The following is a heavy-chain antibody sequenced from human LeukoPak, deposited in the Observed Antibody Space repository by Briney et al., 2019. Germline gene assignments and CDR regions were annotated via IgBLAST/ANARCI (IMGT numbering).Heavy chain of an antibody. CDR3: VGVDTAMGGTPWNFQH. D-gene: IGHD5-18*01. CDR1: GFTFSDYY. J-gene: IGHJ1*01. Sequence: PGGSLRLSCAASGFTFSDYYMSWIRQAPGKGLEWVSYISSSGSTIYYADSVKGRFTISRDNAKNSLYLQMNSLRAEDTAVYYCVGVDTAMGGTPWNFQHWGQSTLVTVSS. V-gene: IGHV3-11*04. CDR2: ISSSGSTI.